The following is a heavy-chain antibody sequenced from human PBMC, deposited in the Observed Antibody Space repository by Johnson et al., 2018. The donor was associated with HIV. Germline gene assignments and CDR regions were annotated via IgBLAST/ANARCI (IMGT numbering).Heavy chain of an antibody. J-gene: IGHJ3*02. V-gene: IGHV3-23*04. CDR3: AREAGTAFDI. Sequence: VQLVESGGSVVRPGGSLRLSCEASGFSFSSYALSWVRQAPGKGLEWVSSITGTGGNTYYADSVNGRFTVSRDKSKSTLYLQMNSLRAEDTAVYYCAREAGTAFDIWGQGTMVTVSS. CDR1: GFSFSSYA. CDR2: ITGTGGNT.